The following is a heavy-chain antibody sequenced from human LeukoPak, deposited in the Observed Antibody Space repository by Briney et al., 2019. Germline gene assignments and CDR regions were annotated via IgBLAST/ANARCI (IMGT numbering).Heavy chain of an antibody. J-gene: IGHJ5*02. CDR3: ARVEGGRYCSGGSCYRWFDP. Sequence: SSVKVSCKASGGTFSSYAISWVRQAPGQGLEWMGGIIPIFGTANYAQKFQGRVTITADESTSTAYMELSSLRSEDTAVYYCARVEGGRYCSGGSCYRWFDPWGQGTLVTVSS. CDR1: GGTFSSYA. V-gene: IGHV1-69*01. D-gene: IGHD2-15*01. CDR2: IIPIFGTA.